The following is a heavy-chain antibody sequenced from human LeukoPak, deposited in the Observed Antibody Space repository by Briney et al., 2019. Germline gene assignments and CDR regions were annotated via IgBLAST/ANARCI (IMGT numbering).Heavy chain of an antibody. Sequence: PGGSLRLSCAASGFTFSSYAMSWVRQAPGKGLEWVSAISGSGGSTCYADSVKGRFTISRDNSKNALYLQMNSLRAEDTAVYYCAKVGVYYDFWSGPTHYFDYWGQGTLVTVSS. V-gene: IGHV3-23*01. D-gene: IGHD3-3*01. J-gene: IGHJ4*02. CDR2: ISGSGGST. CDR3: AKVGVYYDFWSGPTHYFDY. CDR1: GFTFSSYA.